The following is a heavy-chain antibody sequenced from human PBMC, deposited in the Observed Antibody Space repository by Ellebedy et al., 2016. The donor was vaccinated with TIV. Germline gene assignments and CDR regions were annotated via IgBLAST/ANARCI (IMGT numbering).Heavy chain of an antibody. CDR2: IWYDGSNK. D-gene: IGHD5-12*01. Sequence: GESLKISCEASGFIFSTYGMHWVRQAPGKGLEWVAVIWYDGSNKYYADSMKGRFTISRDNSKNTLYLQMNSLRAEDTAVYYCASVVATTDYYYYGMDVWGQGTTVTVSS. V-gene: IGHV3-33*01. CDR1: GFIFSTYG. J-gene: IGHJ6*02. CDR3: ASVVATTDYYYYGMDV.